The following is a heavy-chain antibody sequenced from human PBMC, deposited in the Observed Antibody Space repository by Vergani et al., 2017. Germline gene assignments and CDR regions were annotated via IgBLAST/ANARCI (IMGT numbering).Heavy chain of an antibody. D-gene: IGHD3-10*01. CDR3: AGRPRVNLVGGEIVTKRTFDY. V-gene: IGHV4-34*02. Sequence: QVQLQQWGAGVVKPSGPLSLPCAVFGESFSGFYWSWIRQPPGKGLEWIGEINNDGHTNYNPSFESRVPVSRDTAKNQFSLNLMFGTAADTAMYYCAGRPRVNLVGGEIVTKRTFDYWIQGSLVTVSS. J-gene: IGHJ4*02. CDR2: INNDGHT. CDR1: GESFSGFY.